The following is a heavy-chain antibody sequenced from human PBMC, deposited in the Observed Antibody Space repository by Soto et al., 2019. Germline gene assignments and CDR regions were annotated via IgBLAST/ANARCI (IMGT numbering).Heavy chain of an antibody. CDR2: IYPGDSDT. CDR3: ARHCHGTYQGNSSYYDMEV. D-gene: IGHD1-7*01. CDR1: GYSFTSYW. J-gene: IGHJ6*01. Sequence: GESLKISCKGSGYSFTSYWIGWMRQMPGKGLEWMGIIYPGDSDTRYSPSFQGQVTISAGKYISTAYLQWSSLKASDTAMYHCARHCHGTYQGNSSYYDMEVWGQGTTVTV. V-gene: IGHV5-51*01.